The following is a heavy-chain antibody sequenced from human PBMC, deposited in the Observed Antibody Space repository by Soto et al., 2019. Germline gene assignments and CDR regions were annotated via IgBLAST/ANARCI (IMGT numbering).Heavy chain of an antibody. D-gene: IGHD3-22*01. V-gene: IGHV1-69*02. CDR2: IIPILGIA. CDR1: GGTFSSYT. Sequence: QVQLVQSGAEVKKPGSSVKVSCKAYGGTFSSYTISWVRQAPGQGLEWMGRIIPILGIANYGQKFQGRVTSTADKSTSAAYMELSSLRSEDTAVYYCARADDSSFNWFAPSGQGTLVTVSS. J-gene: IGHJ5*02. CDR3: ARADDSSFNWFAP.